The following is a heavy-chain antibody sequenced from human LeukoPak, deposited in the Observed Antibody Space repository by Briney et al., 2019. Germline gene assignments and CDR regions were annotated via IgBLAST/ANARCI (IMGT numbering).Heavy chain of an antibody. D-gene: IGHD6-13*01. Sequence: GGTLTLSCAASGFTFSSAWMTWVRQAPGQGLEWIGRLKTKTDSGTTDHAPPVKGRFTISRDDSKTTLFLQMNNLKTEDTAVYYCTPGNSTWTTTPWGQGTLVSVSA. J-gene: IGHJ5*02. V-gene: IGHV3-15*01. CDR1: GFTFSSAW. CDR2: LKTKTDSGTT. CDR3: TPGNSTWTTTP.